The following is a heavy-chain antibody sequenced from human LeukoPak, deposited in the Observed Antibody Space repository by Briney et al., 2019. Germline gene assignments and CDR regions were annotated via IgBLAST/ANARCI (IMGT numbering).Heavy chain of an antibody. D-gene: IGHD6-13*01. Sequence: RSLRLSCTASGFTFGDYAMSWFRRAPGKGLEWVGFIRSKAYGGTTEYAASVKGRFTISRDDSKSIAYLQMNSLKTEDTAVYYCTRDEQQLEAFDYWGQGTLVTVSS. CDR3: TRDEQQLEAFDY. V-gene: IGHV3-49*03. CDR2: IRSKAYGGTT. CDR1: GFTFGDYA. J-gene: IGHJ4*02.